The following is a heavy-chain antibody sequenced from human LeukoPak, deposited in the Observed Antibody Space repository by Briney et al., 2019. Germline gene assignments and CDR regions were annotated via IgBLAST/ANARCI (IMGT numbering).Heavy chain of an antibody. CDR3: ARDLSSTPRWELDH. D-gene: IGHD1-1*01. CDR1: GYTFSGYF. CDR2: INAGSGDT. J-gene: IGHJ4*02. Sequence: GSSVKVSCKTSGYTFSGYFVHWVRQAPGQGLEWMGRINAGSGDTEFAQKFQGRVTMTRDTFVSTAYMEVSGLTSDDTAIYYCARDLSSTPRWELDHWGQGTLVTVSS. V-gene: IGHV1-2*06.